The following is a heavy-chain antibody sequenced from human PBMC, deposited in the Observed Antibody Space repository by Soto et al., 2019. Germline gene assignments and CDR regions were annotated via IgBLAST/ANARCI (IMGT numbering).Heavy chain of an antibody. V-gene: IGHV1-8*02. Sequence: ASVKVSCKASGYTFTGYYMHWVRQAPGQGLEWMGWMNPNSGNTGYAQKFQGRVTMTRNTSISTAYMELSSLRSEDTAVYYCARGLVITNWFDPWGQGTLVTVSS. J-gene: IGHJ5*02. CDR3: ARGLVITNWFDP. CDR1: GYTFTGYY. CDR2: MNPNSGNT. D-gene: IGHD3-22*01.